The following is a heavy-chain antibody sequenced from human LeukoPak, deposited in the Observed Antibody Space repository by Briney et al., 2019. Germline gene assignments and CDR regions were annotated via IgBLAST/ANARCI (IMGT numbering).Heavy chain of an antibody. CDR2: ISSSGRTI. CDR1: GFTVSSNY. D-gene: IGHD6-13*01. Sequence: GGSLRLSCAASGFTVSSNYMSWVRQAPGKGLEWLSRISSSGRTIYYADSVKGRFTISRDNAKNSLYPQMSSLRLEDTAGYYCARGAGYSSNWNFDYWGQGTLVTVSS. J-gene: IGHJ4*02. V-gene: IGHV3-11*01. CDR3: ARGAGYSSNWNFDY.